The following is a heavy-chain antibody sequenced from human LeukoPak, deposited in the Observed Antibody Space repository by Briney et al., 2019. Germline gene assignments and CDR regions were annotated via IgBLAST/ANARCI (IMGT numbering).Heavy chain of an antibody. J-gene: IGHJ4*02. CDR3: AKDQGASSYSFDY. CDR1: GFTFSTYA. D-gene: IGHD1-26*01. V-gene: IGHV3-23*01. Sequence: GGSLRLSWAASGFTFSTYAMNWVRQAPGKGLEWVSTFSGSVDTTYYADSVKGRFTISRDNSKNTLYLQMDTLTAEDTAVYYCAKDQGASSYSFDYWGRGTLVTVSS. CDR2: FSGSVDTT.